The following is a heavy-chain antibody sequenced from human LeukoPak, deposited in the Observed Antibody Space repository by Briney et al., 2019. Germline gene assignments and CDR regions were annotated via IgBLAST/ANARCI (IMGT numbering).Heavy chain of an antibody. CDR2: IIPIFGTA. CDR3: ARGGPLVVPAAMEGSYYYYYMDV. V-gene: IGHV1-69*13. D-gene: IGHD2-2*01. CDR1: GGTFSSYA. Sequence: SVKVSCKASGGTFSSYAISWVRQAPGQGLEWMGGIIPIFGTANYAQKFQGRVTITADESTSTAYMELSSLRSEDTAVYYCARGGPLVVPAAMEGSYYYYYMDVWGKGTTVTVSS. J-gene: IGHJ6*03.